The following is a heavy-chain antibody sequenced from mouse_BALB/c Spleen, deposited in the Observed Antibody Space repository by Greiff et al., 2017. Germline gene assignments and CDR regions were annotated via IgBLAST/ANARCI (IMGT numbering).Heavy chain of an antibody. J-gene: IGHJ4*01. CDR3: ARAYGLGAMDY. D-gene: IGHD1-1*02. CDR2: ISYSGST. Sequence: EVQLQESGPGLVKPSQSLSLTCTVTGYSITSDYAWNWIRQFPGNKLEWMGYISYSGSTSYNPSLKSRISITRDTSKNQFFLQLNSVTTEDTATYYCARAYGLGAMDYWGQGTSVTVSS. CDR1: GYSITSDYA. V-gene: IGHV3-2*02.